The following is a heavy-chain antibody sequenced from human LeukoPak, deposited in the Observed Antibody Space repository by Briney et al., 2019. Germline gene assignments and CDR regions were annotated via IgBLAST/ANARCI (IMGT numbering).Heavy chain of an antibody. V-gene: IGHV4-31*03. Sequence: SETLSLTCTVSGGSISGGGYFWNWIRQHPGKGLEWIGYIYYSGSTYYNPSLKSRVTISVDTSKNQFSLKLSSVTAADTAVYYCANQGLGYCSSTSCYTGAFDIWGQGTMVTVSS. CDR1: GGSISGGGYF. CDR3: ANQGLGYCSSTSCYTGAFDI. CDR2: IYYSGST. D-gene: IGHD2-2*02. J-gene: IGHJ3*02.